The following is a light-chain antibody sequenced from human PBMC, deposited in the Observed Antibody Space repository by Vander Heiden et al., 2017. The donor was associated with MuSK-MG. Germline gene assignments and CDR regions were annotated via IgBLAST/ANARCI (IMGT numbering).Light chain of an antibody. CDR1: QNINQY. J-gene: IGKJ1*01. CDR3: QQRSLWHPGSR. V-gene: IGKV3-11*01. Sequence: EIVLTQSTVTLSLSPRERATLSCRASQNINQYLAWYQQNPGQAPRVLIFDASNRANGIPARFSGSGSSTDFILTISSIEREDFAVYFCQQRSLWHPGSRFGQGTKVEIK. CDR2: DAS.